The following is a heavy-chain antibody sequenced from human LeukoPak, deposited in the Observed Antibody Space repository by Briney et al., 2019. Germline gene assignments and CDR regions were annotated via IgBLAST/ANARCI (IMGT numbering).Heavy chain of an antibody. CDR1: GFTFSSYA. CDR3: AKDIEVIKACFDY. J-gene: IGHJ4*02. CDR2: ISGSGGST. V-gene: IGHV3-23*01. Sequence: QPGESLRLSCAASGFTFSSYAMSWVRQAPGKGLEWVSAISGSGGSTYYAHSVKGRFTISRDNSKNTLYLQMNSLRAEDTAVYYCAKDIEVIKACFDYWGQGTLVTVSS. D-gene: IGHD3-22*01.